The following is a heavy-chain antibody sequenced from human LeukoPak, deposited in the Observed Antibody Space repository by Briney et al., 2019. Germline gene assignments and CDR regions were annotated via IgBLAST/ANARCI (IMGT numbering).Heavy chain of an antibody. CDR1: GGSISSYY. CDR2: IYYSGST. CDR3: ARGFTGYSSGWYFDY. D-gene: IGHD6-19*01. V-gene: IGHV4-59*01. J-gene: IGHJ4*02. Sequence: SETLSLTCTVSGGSISSYYWSWIRQPPGKGLEWIGYIYYSGSTNYNPSLKSRVTISVDTSKNQFSLKQSSVTAADTAVYYCARGFTGYSSGWYFDYWGQGTLVTVSS.